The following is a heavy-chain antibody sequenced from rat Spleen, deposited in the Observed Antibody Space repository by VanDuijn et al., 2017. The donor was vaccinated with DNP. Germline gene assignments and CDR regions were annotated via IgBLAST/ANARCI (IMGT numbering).Heavy chain of an antibody. CDR3: ARDRLGAMDA. CDR2: VWSGGSR. J-gene: IGHJ4*01. Sequence: VQLVESGGGLVQPGRSLKLSCAASGFTFSDYYMAWVRQAPKKGLEWIGAVWSGGSRDYNSALKSRLSISKDTSKSQVFLKMNSLQTEDTATYYCARDRLGAMDAWGQGTSVTVSS. D-gene: IGHD5-1*01. CDR1: GFTFSDYY. V-gene: IGHV2-45*01.